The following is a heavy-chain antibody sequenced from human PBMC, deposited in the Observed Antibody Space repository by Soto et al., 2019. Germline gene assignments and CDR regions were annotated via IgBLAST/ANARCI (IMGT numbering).Heavy chain of an antibody. CDR2: ISYDGSNK. CDR3: AKSHYGSGTHDYYYYGMDV. V-gene: IGHV3-30*18. Sequence: GGSLRLSCAASGFTFSSYGMHWVRRAPGKGLEWVAVISYDGSNKNYADSVKGRFTISRDNSKNTLYLQMNNLRAEDTAVYYCAKSHYGSGTHDYYYYGMDVWGQGTTVTVSS. D-gene: IGHD3-10*01. J-gene: IGHJ6*02. CDR1: GFTFSSYG.